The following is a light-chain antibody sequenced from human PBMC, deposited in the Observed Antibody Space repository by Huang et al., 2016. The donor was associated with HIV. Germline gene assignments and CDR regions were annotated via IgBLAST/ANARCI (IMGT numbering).Light chain of an antibody. V-gene: IGKV1-9*01. CDR3: QQFNSYPLT. Sequence: IRLTQSPSSLSASIGDRVTITCRASQGIRNYLAWYQQKAGKAPNLLIDDASTLKSGGPPRLSGSGSGTDFTLTISSLQPEDFATYFCQQFNSYPLTFGGGTRVDIK. CDR2: DAS. J-gene: IGKJ4*01. CDR1: QGIRNY.